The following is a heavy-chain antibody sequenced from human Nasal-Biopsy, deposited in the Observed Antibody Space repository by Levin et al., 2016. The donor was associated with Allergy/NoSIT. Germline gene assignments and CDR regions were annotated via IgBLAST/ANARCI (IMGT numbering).Heavy chain of an antibody. D-gene: IGHD1-26*01. CDR2: IYYTGTT. V-gene: IGHV4-39*02. CDR1: GGSMITSSFY. CDR3: AGLRIVAGLSKVGAIHD. Sequence: SETLSLTCTVSGGSMITSSFYWGWIRQPPGKGLEWLGSIYYTGTTYYNPSLKSRVTISVDTSKNHFSLKLSSVTAADTAVYYCAGLRIVAGLSKVGAIHDWGQGTLVTVSS. J-gene: IGHJ4*02.